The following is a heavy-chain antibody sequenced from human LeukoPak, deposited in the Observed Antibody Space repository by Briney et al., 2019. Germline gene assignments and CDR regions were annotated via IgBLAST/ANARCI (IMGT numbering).Heavy chain of an antibody. V-gene: IGHV3-30*02. Sequence: PGGSLRLSCAASGFTFSSYGMHWVRQAPGKGLEWVAFIRYDGSNKYYADSVKGRFTISRDNSKNTLYLRMNSLRAEDTAVYYCANLGATVTTEGDYGGQGTLVTVSS. CDR2: IRYDGSNK. J-gene: IGHJ4*02. D-gene: IGHD4-17*01. CDR3: ANLGATVTTEGDY. CDR1: GFTFSSYG.